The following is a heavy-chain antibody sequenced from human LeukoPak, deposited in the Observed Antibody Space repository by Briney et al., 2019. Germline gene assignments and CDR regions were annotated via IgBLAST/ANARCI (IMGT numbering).Heavy chain of an antibody. CDR2: ISSSGSTI. J-gene: IGHJ6*04. CDR1: GFTFSSYE. Sequence: GGSLRLSCAASGFTFSSYEMNWVRQAPGKGLEWVSYISSSGSTIYYADSVKGRFTISRDNAKNSLYLQMNSLRAEDTAVYCCARDPAYYDILTGYYNYGMDVWGKGTTVTVSS. CDR3: ARDPAYYDILTGYYNYGMDV. D-gene: IGHD3-9*01. V-gene: IGHV3-48*03.